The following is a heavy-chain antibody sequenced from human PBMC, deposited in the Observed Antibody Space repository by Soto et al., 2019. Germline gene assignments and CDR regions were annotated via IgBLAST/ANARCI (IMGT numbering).Heavy chain of an antibody. D-gene: IGHD5-18*01. CDR3: ARGAWDTTMVGKSCFDP. V-gene: IGHV1-69*13. Sequence: SVKVSCKASGGTFSSYAISWVRQAPGQGLEWMGGIIPIFGTANYAQKFQGRVTITADDSTSTAYMELSSLRSEDTTVYYCARGAWDTTMVGKSCFDPWGQGTLVTVSS. CDR1: GGTFSSYA. J-gene: IGHJ5*02. CDR2: IIPIFGTA.